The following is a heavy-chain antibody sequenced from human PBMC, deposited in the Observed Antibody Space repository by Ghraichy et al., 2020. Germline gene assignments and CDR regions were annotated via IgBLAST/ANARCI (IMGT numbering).Heavy chain of an antibody. J-gene: IGHJ5*02. CDR1: GFTFSSYA. CDR3: AKDRSRQLDEGTGFDP. CDR2: ISGSGGST. D-gene: IGHD6-13*01. V-gene: IGHV3-23*01. Sequence: GGSLRLSCAASGFTFSSYAMSWVRQAPGKGLEWVSAISGSGGSTYYADSVKGRFTISRDNSKNTLYLQMNSLRAEDTAVYYCAKDRSRQLDEGTGFDPWGQGTLVTVSS.